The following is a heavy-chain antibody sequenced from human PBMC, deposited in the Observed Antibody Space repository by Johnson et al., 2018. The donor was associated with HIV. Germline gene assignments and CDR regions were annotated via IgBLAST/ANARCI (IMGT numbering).Heavy chain of an antibody. CDR3: ARDVAYDWAFDI. D-gene: IGHD2-8*02. CDR2: IYSGGST. CDR1: GFTVSSNY. J-gene: IGHJ3*02. V-gene: IGHV3-66*01. Sequence: EVQLVESGGGVVQPGRSLRLACAASGFTVSSNYMSWVRQAPGKGLEWVSVIYSGGSTYYADSVKGRFTISRDNSKNTLYLQMNSLRAEDVTVYYCARDVAYDWAFDIWGQGTMVTVSS.